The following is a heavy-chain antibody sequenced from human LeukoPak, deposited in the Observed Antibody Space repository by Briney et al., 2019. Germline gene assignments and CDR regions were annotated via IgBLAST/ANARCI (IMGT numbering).Heavy chain of an antibody. Sequence: GGSLRLSCAASGFTFSAYAMNWVRQPPGKGVEWVPTISGGGTGTYYADSVKGRFTISRDNSKNTLFLQMNSLRAEDTAVYYCARRIDWLVDYWGQGTLVTVSS. V-gene: IGHV3-23*01. J-gene: IGHJ4*02. CDR3: ARRIDWLVDY. CDR1: GFTFSAYA. D-gene: IGHD3-9*01. CDR2: ISGGGTGT.